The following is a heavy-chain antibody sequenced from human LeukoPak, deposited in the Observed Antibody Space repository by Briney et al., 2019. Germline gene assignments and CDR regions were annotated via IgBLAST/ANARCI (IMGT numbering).Heavy chain of an antibody. Sequence: GGSLRLSCAASGFTFSSYGMHWVRQAPGKGLEWVAFIRYDGSNKYYADSVKGRFTISRDNSKNTLYLQMSSLRAEDTAVYYCAKGRETTVNPPFDWGQGTLATVSS. CDR2: IRYDGSNK. D-gene: IGHD4-17*01. V-gene: IGHV3-30*02. CDR3: AKGRETTVNPPFD. CDR1: GFTFSSYG. J-gene: IGHJ4*02.